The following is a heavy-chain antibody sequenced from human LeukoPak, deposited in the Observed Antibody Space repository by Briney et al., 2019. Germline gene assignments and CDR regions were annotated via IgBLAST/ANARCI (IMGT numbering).Heavy chain of an antibody. CDR1: GFTFSSYA. CDR2: ISYDGSNK. Sequence: QPGRSLTLSCAASGFTFSSYAMHWVRQAPGKGLEWVAVISYDGSNKYYADSVKGRFTISRDNSKNTLYLQMNSLRAEDTAVYYCATPPVDYWGQGTLVTVSS. J-gene: IGHJ4*02. V-gene: IGHV3-30*04. CDR3: ATPPVDY.